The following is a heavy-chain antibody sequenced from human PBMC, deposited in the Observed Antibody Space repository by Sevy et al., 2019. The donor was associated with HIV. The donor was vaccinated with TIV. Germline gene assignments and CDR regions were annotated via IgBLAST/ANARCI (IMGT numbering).Heavy chain of an antibody. CDR3: ARRAVDWDYFEY. CDR2: ISGLSNYI. D-gene: IGHD2-21*01. Sequence: GGSLRLSCTASGFTFSDYYMSWIRQAPGKGLEWVSYISGLSNYINYADSVKGRFSISRDNVKDSLYLQMNSLRADDTAVYFCARRAVDWDYFEYRGQGTLVTVSS. CDR1: GFTFSDYY. J-gene: IGHJ4*02. V-gene: IGHV3-11*06.